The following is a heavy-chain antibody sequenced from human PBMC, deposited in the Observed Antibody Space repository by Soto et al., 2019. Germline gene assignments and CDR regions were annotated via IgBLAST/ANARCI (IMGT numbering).Heavy chain of an antibody. D-gene: IGHD3-10*01. CDR2: ISAYNGNT. V-gene: IGHV1-18*01. J-gene: IGHJ6*02. CDR3: ARDVYYGSGSYSPVNYYYYGMDV. Sequence: GASVKGSCKASGYTFTSYGISWGRQAPGQRLEWMGWISAYNGNTNYAQKLQGRVTMTTDTSTSTAYMELRSLRSDDTAVYYCARDVYYGSGSYSPVNYYYYGMDVWGQGTTVTVSS. CDR1: GYTFTSYG.